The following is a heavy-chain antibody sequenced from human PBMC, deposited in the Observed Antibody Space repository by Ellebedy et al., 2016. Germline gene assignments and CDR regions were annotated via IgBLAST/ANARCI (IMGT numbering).Heavy chain of an antibody. D-gene: IGHD3-10*01. CDR3: ARDAAGGHFDS. J-gene: IGHJ4*02. CDR1: GGSIISSSYY. V-gene: IGHV4-61*03. Sequence: GSLRLXXTVSGGSIISSSYYWSWIRQPPGRGLEYIGYISYSGTTNYNPSPDSRVTISVDTSKNHFSLKLTSVTAADTAVYFCARDAAGGHFDSWGQGTLVTVSS. CDR2: ISYSGTT.